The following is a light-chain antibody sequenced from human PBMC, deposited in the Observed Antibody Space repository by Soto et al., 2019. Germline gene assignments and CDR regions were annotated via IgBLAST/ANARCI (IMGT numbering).Light chain of an antibody. V-gene: IGKV3-20*01. CDR3: QQYGSSPT. CDR1: QSVSSSY. J-gene: IGKJ4*01. CDR2: AAC. Sequence: EIVLTQSPGTLSLSPGERATLSCRASQSVSSSYLAWYQQKPGQAPRLLIYAACSRATGITDRFSGSGYGTDFTLTISRLEPEDFAVYYCQQYGSSPTFGGGTKVEIK.